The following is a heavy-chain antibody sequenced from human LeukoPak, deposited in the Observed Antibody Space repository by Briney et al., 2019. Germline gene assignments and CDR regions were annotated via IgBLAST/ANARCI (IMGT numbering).Heavy chain of an antibody. Sequence: NPSETLSLTCAVYGGSFSGYYWSWIRQPPGKGLEWIGEINHSGSTNYNPSLKSRVTISVDTSKNQFSLKLSSVTAADTAVYYCARVIGRTGSYWGQGTLVTVSS. V-gene: IGHV4-34*01. D-gene: IGHD3/OR15-3a*01. CDR1: GGSFSGYY. CDR2: INHSGST. J-gene: IGHJ4*02. CDR3: ARVIGRTGSY.